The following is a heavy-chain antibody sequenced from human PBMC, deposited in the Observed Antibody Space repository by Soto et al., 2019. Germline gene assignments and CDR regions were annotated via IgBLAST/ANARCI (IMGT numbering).Heavy chain of an antibody. V-gene: IGHV4-30-2*01. J-gene: IGHJ5*02. D-gene: IGHD3-10*01. Sequence: ASQTRSLTCAVAGGSSTSGCYSWCWIRQPPGKGLEWIGYIYHSGSTYYNPSLKSRVTISVDTSKNQFSLKLSSVTAADTAVYYCALLWFGGNNWFDPWGQGTLVTVSS. CDR3: ALLWFGGNNWFDP. CDR1: GGSSTSGCYS. CDR2: IYHSGST.